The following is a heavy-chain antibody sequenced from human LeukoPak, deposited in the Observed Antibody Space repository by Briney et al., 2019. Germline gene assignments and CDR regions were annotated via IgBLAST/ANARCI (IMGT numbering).Heavy chain of an antibody. V-gene: IGHV3-23*01. CDR1: GFTFSSYV. Sequence: PGGSLRLSCAASGFTFSSYVMSWVRQAPGKGLEWVSAISGSGGTTYYADSVKGRFTISRDNSKNTLYLQMNSLRAEVTAVYYCAKDNPYCSSPNCYFDYWGQGTLVTVSS. CDR3: AKDNPYCSSPNCYFDY. J-gene: IGHJ4*02. CDR2: ISGSGGTT. D-gene: IGHD2-2*01.